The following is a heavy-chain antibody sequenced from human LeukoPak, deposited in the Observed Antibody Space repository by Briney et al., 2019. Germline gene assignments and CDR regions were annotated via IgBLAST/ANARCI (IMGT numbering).Heavy chain of an antibody. CDR2: IYYSGST. J-gene: IGHJ3*02. V-gene: IGHV4-30-4*01. D-gene: IGHD3-22*01. CDR3: ARGAYYYENDAFDI. CDR1: GGSFSSGDYY. Sequence: PSETLSLTCTVSGGSFSSGDYYWSWIRQPPGKGLEWIGYIYYSGSTYYNPSLKSRVTISVDTSKNQFSLKLSSVTAADTAVYYCARGAYYYENDAFDIWGQGTMVTVSS.